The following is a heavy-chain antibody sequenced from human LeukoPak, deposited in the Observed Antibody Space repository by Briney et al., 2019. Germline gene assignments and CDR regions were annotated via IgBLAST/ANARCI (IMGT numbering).Heavy chain of an antibody. CDR3: ARSYIGVGGPHYFDY. CDR2: ISGHNGKT. Sequence: GASVKVSCKSSGYTFTNFGINWVRQAPGQGLEWMGWISGHNGKTNYAQKFQGRVTMTTHTSTSAVYMELRSLRSDDTATYYCARSYIGVGGPHYFDYWGQGTLVTVSS. V-gene: IGHV1-18*01. D-gene: IGHD6-19*01. J-gene: IGHJ4*02. CDR1: GYTFTNFG.